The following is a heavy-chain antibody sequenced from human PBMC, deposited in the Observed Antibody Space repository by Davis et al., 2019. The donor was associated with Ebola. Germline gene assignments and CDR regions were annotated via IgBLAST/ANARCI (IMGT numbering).Heavy chain of an antibody. V-gene: IGHV3-48*01. J-gene: IGHJ6*02. D-gene: IGHD6-6*01. CDR1: GFTFSSYS. Sequence: GESLKISCAASGFTFSSYSMNWVRQAPGKGLEWVSYISSSGTTIHYADSVKGRFTISRDNAKNSLYLQMNSLRAEDTAVYYCARELIAARRWGTYYYYGMDVWGQGTTVTVSS. CDR2: ISSSGTTI. CDR3: ARELIAARRWGTYYYYGMDV.